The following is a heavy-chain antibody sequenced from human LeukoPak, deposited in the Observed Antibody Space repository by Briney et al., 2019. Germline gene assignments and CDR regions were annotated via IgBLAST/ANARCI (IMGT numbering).Heavy chain of an antibody. CDR2: INTKTGNP. V-gene: IGHV7-4-1*02. J-gene: IGHJ6*03. CDR3: ARDGPPSPYYYMDV. Sequence: GASVKVSCKASGYTFTSYAMNWVRQAPGQGLEWMGWINTKTGNPTYAQGFTGRFVFSLDTSVSTAYLQISSLKAEDTAVYYCARDGPPSPYYYMDVWGKGTTVTVSS. CDR1: GYTFTSYA.